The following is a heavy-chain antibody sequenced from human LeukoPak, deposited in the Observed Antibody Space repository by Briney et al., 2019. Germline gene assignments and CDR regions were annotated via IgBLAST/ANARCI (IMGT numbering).Heavy chain of an antibody. CDR1: GGSISSYY. V-gene: IGHV4-4*07. D-gene: IGHD3-10*01. Sequence: SETLSLICTVSGGSISSYYWSWIRQPAGKGLEWIGRIYTSGSTNYNPSLKSRVTMSVDTSKNQFSLKLSSVTAADTAVYYCARGPEKDGSGSYYPTSNWFDPWGQGTLVTVSS. CDR2: IYTSGST. CDR3: ARGPEKDGSGSYYPTSNWFDP. J-gene: IGHJ5*02.